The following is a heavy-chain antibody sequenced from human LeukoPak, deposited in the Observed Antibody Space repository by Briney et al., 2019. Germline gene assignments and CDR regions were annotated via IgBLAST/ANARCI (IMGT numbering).Heavy chain of an antibody. V-gene: IGHV4-59*01. CDR3: ARDQGDSSGYFFDY. CDR1: GGSISSYY. CDR2: IYYSGST. J-gene: IGHJ4*02. D-gene: IGHD3-22*01. Sequence: SETLSLTCTVSGGSISSYYWSWIRQPPGKGLERIGYIYYSGSTNYNPSLKSRVTISVDTSKNQFSLKLSSVTAADTAVYYCARDQGDSSGYFFDYWGQGTLVTVSS.